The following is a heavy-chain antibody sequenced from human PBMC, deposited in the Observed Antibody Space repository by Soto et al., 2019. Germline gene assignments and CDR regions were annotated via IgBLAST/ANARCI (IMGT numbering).Heavy chain of an antibody. CDR2: IIPIVGTA. D-gene: IGHD3-10*01. J-gene: IGHJ5*02. CDR1: GGTFSSYA. CDR3: ASSLDSGWFDP. V-gene: IGHV1-69*12. Sequence: QVQLVQSGAEVKKPGSSVKVSCKASGGTFSSYAISWVRQAPGQGLEWMGGIIPIVGTANYAQKFQGRVTITAEQSTSTAYMELSSLRSEYTAVDYCASSLDSGWFDPWGQGTLVTVSS.